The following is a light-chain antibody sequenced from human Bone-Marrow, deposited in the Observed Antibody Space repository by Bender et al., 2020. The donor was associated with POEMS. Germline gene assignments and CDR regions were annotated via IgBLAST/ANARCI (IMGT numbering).Light chain of an antibody. J-gene: IGLJ2*01. CDR2: KDS. Sequence: SYELTQPPSVSVSPGQTARITCSGDALAQQYVYWYQQRPGQAPVVVIHKDSERPSGIPERFSGSSSGTTVTLTISGVQAEDEADYYCQSGDTSTTYYVVFGRGTKLTVL. CDR3: QSGDTSTTYYVV. CDR1: ALAQQY. V-gene: IGLV3-25*03.